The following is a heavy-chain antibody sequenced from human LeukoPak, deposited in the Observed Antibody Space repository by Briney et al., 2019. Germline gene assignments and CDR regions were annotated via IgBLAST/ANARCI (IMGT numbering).Heavy chain of an antibody. CDR3: VKVRGRARVGYFDY. V-gene: IGHV3-74*01. D-gene: IGHD1-26*01. J-gene: IGHJ4*02. Sequence: PGGSLRLSCAASGFXFSSSWIHWVRQAPGKGLVWVSRINKDGSVLDCAESVKGRFSISRDNAKNTLYLQMNSLRVEDTAIYYCVKVRGRARVGYFDYWGQGALVTVSS. CDR2: INKDGSVL. CDR1: GFXFSSSW.